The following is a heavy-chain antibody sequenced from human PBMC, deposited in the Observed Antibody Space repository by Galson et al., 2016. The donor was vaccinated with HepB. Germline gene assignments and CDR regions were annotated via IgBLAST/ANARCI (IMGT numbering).Heavy chain of an antibody. Sequence: RLSCAASGXTFSSYGXHWVRXAPGKGLEXXXVIWYDGXXKYYADSVKGRFIISRDNSKNTLYLQMNSLRAGDTAVYYCAXDSGYRYGYGFDYWGQGTLVTVSS. CDR3: AXDSGYRYGYGFDY. CDR2: IWYDGXXK. D-gene: IGHD5-18*01. V-gene: IGHV3-33*01. CDR1: GXTFSSYG. J-gene: IGHJ4*02.